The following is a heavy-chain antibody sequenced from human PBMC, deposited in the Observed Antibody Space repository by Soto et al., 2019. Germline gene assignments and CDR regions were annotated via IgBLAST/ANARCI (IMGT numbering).Heavy chain of an antibody. CDR1: GFTFSSYW. CDR3: ARRITIFGVVIIRTPVFDP. V-gene: IGHV3-7*01. J-gene: IGHJ5*02. Sequence: PGGSLRLSCAASGFTFSSYWMSWVRQAPGKGLEWVANIKQDGSEKYYVDSVKGRFTISRGNAKNSLYLQMNSLRAGDTAVYYCARRITIFGVVIIRTPVFDPWGQGTLVTVYS. CDR2: IKQDGSEK. D-gene: IGHD3-3*01.